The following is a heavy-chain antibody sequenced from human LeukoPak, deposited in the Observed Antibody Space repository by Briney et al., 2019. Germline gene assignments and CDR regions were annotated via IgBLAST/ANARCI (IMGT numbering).Heavy chain of an antibody. CDR2: IYSGGST. Sequence: GGSLRLSCAASGFTVSSNYMSWVRQAPGKGLEWVSVIYSGGSTYYADSVKGRFTISRDNSKNTLYLQMNSLRAEDTAVYYCARGSYYKPLGYFDYWGQGTLVTVSS. D-gene: IGHD3-10*01. CDR1: GFTVSSNY. CDR3: ARGSYYKPLGYFDY. V-gene: IGHV3-53*01. J-gene: IGHJ4*02.